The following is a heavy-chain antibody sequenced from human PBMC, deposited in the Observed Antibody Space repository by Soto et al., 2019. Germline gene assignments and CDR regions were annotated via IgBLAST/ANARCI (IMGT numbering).Heavy chain of an antibody. CDR3: AKVAGYGGNTGACDI. D-gene: IGHD4-17*01. CDR1: AFTFNSYA. V-gene: IGHV3-23*01. CDR2: ISGSGGST. J-gene: IGHJ3*02. Sequence: EVQLLESGGGLVQPGGSLRLSCAASAFTFNSYAMSWVRQAPGKGLEWVSAISGSGGSTYYADSVKGRFTISRANSKNTLYLQLNSLRAEDTAVYFCAKVAGYGGNTGACDIWGQGTMVTVSS.